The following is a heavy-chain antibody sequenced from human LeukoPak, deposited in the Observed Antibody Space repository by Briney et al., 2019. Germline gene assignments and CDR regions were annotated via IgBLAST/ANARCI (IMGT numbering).Heavy chain of an antibody. D-gene: IGHD2-2*01. V-gene: IGHV3-74*01. CDR2: INTDGSST. Sequence: TGGSLRLSCAASGFTFSNYWMYWVRQPPGKGLVWVSRINTDGSSTSYADSVEGRFTISRDNAKNTLYLQMNSLRAEDTAVYYCARGVEYCSSTTCSAFDYWGQGTLVTVSS. J-gene: IGHJ4*02. CDR3: ARGVEYCSSTTCSAFDY. CDR1: GFTFSNYW.